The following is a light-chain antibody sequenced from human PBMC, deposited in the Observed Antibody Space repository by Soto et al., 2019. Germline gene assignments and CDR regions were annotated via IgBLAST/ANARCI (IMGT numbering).Light chain of an antibody. CDR1: QSVSSN. CDR3: IQYHNLWA. V-gene: IGKV3D-15*01. Sequence: EPLMTQSPVTLSLSPGEGATLSWRGRQSVSSNLARYQQKHGQAPRLLIYGASTRAAGIQARFSGSGSGTESTLTISSLQSEDFAVYSCIQYHNLWAFGQGTKVDIK. J-gene: IGKJ1*01. CDR2: GAS.